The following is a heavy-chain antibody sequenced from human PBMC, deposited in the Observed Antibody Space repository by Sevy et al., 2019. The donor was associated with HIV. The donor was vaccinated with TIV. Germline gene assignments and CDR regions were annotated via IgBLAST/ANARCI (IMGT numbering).Heavy chain of an antibody. CDR2: ISSGSGFI. Sequence: GGSLRLSCAASGFTFSSYWMHWVRQAPGKGLVWVSSISSGSGFIFYADSVKGRFTISRDNAKNSLDLQMNSLRAEDAAVYYCAREKTILEGRYGMDVWGQGTTVTVSS. V-gene: IGHV3-21*01. CDR1: GFTFSSYW. D-gene: IGHD3-3*01. J-gene: IGHJ6*02. CDR3: AREKTILEGRYGMDV.